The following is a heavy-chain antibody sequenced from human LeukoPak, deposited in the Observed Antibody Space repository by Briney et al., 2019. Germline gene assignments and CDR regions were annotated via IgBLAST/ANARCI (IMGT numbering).Heavy chain of an antibody. J-gene: IGHJ4*02. V-gene: IGHV1-18*01. CDR2: ISAYNGNT. CDR3: ASETFPYSSSSPLDY. CDR1: GYTFTSYG. D-gene: IGHD6-6*01. Sequence: ASVKVSCKASGYTFTSYGISWVRQAPGQGLEWMGWISAYNGNTNYAQKLQGRVTMTTDTSTSTAYMELRSLRPEDTAVYYCASETFPYSSSSPLDYWGQGTLVTVSS.